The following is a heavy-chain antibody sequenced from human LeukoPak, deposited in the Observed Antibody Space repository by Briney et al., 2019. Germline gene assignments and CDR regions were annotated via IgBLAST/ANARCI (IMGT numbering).Heavy chain of an antibody. V-gene: IGHV3-48*01. CDR2: INRWNTV. J-gene: IGHJ6*04. Sequence: TGGSLRLSCAASGFAFSDFSMNWVRQAPGKGLGWVSYINRWNTVYYADSVRGRFIISRDNARSSLFLQMDSLGVEDTAVYYCTRDPHSLDVWGKGTTVIVSS. CDR1: GFAFSDFS. CDR3: TRDPHSLDV. D-gene: IGHD1-26*01.